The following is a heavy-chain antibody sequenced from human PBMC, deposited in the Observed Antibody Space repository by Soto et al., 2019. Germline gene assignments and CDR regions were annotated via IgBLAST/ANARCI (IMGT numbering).Heavy chain of an antibody. CDR2: IKSKTDGGTT. CDR1: GFTFSNAW. D-gene: IGHD3-3*01. V-gene: IGHV3-15*01. Sequence: GGSLRLSCAASGFTFSNAWMSWVRQAPGKGLEWVGRIKSKTDGGTTDYAAPVKGRFTISRDDSKNTLYLQMNSLKTEDTAVYYCTTLRITIFGVVKDVWGKGTTVTVSS. J-gene: IGHJ6*04. CDR3: TTLRITIFGVVKDV.